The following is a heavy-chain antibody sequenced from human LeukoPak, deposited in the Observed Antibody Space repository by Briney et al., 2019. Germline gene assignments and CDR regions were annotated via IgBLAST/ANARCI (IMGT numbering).Heavy chain of an antibody. Sequence: GGSLRLSRVASGLTANSNYMSRVRHAPGTGLEWGSIIYSDGATYYSDSVKGRFTISRDISKNTLHLQMDSLRAEDTALYYCAGAIPRMITWGQGTLVVVS. CDR1: GLTANSNY. D-gene: IGHD2-15*01. V-gene: IGHV3-53*01. J-gene: IGHJ5*02. CDR3: AGAIPRMIT. CDR2: IYSDGAT.